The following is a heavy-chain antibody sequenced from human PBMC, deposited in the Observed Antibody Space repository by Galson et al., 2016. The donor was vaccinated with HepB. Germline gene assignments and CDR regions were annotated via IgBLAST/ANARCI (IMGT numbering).Heavy chain of an antibody. D-gene: IGHD5-12*01. J-gene: IGHJ3*02. V-gene: IGHV3-30-3*01. CDR1: RFTFSNYA. Sequence: SLRLSCAASRFTFSNYAMHWVRQAPGKGLEWVAVISYDGSNKYYGSNKYYVDSVKGRFTISRDNSKNTLYLQMNSLRAEDTAVYYCARELVARAFDMWGQGTMVTVSS. CDR3: ARELVARAFDM. CDR2: ISYDGSNKYYGSNK.